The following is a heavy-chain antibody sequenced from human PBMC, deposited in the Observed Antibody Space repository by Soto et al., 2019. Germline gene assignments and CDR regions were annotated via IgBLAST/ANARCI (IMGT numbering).Heavy chain of an antibody. CDR1: GYTFTSYA. J-gene: IGHJ4*02. CDR2: INAGNGNT. CDR3: ASRSITIFGVVISRFDY. Sequence: EASVKVSCKASGYTFTSYAMHWVRQAPGQRLEWMGWINAGNGNTKYSQKFQGRVTITRDTSASTAYMELSSLRSEDTAVYYCASRSITIFGVVISRFDYWGQGTLVTSPQ. D-gene: IGHD3-3*01. V-gene: IGHV1-3*01.